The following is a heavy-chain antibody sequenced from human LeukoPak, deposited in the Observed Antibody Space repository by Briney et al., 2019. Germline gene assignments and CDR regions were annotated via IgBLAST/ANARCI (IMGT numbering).Heavy chain of an antibody. CDR3: ARTGYGDYVLPFDY. V-gene: IGHV3-30*03. D-gene: IGHD4-17*01. Sequence: GGSLRLSCAASGFTFSSYGLHWVRQAPGKGLEWVAVISFDGSDKYYADSVKGRFTISRDNSKNTLYLQMNSLRSEDTAVYYCARTGYGDYVLPFDYWGQGTLVTVSS. CDR2: ISFDGSDK. CDR1: GFTFSSYG. J-gene: IGHJ4*02.